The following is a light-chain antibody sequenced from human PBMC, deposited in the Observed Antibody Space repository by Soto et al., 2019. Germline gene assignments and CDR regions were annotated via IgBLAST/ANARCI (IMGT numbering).Light chain of an antibody. V-gene: IGLV2-14*01. CDR1: SSDVGGYNY. J-gene: IGLJ2*01. CDR3: SSYTSSSTVV. Sequence: QSALTQPASVSGSPGQLITISCTGTSSDVGGYNYVSWYQQHPGKAHKLMIYDVSNRPSGVSNRFSGSKSGNTASLTISGLQAEDEADYYCSSYTSSSTVVFGGGTKLTVL. CDR2: DVS.